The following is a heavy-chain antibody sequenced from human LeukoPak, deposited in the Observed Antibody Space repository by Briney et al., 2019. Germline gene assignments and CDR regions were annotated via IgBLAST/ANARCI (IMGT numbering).Heavy chain of an antibody. CDR3: TRVATAGTWTDY. CDR1: GFTFSDYG. CDR2: IWSGGSIA. D-gene: IGHD6-25*01. J-gene: IGHJ4*02. V-gene: IGHV3-33*03. Sequence: GGSLRLSCAASGFTFSDYGMQWVRQAPGKGLECLSVIWSGGSIADYAESVRGRFTISRDNSKNTVYLQMNSPRAEDTAIYFCTRVATAGTWTDYWGQGTLVTVSS.